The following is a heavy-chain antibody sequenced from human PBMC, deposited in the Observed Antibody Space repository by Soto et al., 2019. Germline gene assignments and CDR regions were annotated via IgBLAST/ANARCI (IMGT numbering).Heavy chain of an antibody. CDR2: IIPIFGTA. D-gene: IGHD3-22*01. J-gene: IGHJ3*02. V-gene: IGHV1-69*06. CDR1: GGTFSSYA. Sequence: QVQLVQSGAEVKKPGSSVKVSCKASGGTFSSYAISWVRQAPGQGLEWMGGIIPIFGTANYAQKFQGRVTITADKSTSTAYMELSSLRSEDTAVYYCARDGYYYDSSGPDAFDIWGKGTMVTVSS. CDR3: ARDGYYYDSSGPDAFDI.